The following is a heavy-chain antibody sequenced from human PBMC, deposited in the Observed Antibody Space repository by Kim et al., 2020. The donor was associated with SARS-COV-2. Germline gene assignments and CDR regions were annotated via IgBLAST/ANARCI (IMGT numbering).Heavy chain of an antibody. D-gene: IGHD1-26*01. CDR3: ARGFAGATVYYYYGMDV. CDR2: IYYSGST. V-gene: IGHV4-59*13. Sequence: SETLSLTCTVSGGSISTYYWSWIRQPPGKGLEWIGYIYYSGSTNYNPSLKSRDTRSVDTSKNQFSLKLSSVTAADTAVYYCARGFAGATVYYYYGMDVWGQGTTVTVSS. J-gene: IGHJ6*02. CDR1: GGSISTYY.